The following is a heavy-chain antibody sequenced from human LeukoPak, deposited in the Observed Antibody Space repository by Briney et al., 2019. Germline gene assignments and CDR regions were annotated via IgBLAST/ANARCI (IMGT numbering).Heavy chain of an antibody. J-gene: IGHJ6*02. D-gene: IGHD3-9*01. CDR1: GFPFSSYS. V-gene: IGHV3-21*01. CDR2: ISSSSSYI. CDR3: ARDRGRWFTISPGPDYYGMDV. Sequence: GGSLRLSCAASGFPFSSYSMNWVRQAPGKGLEWVSSISSSSSYIYYADSVKGRFTISRDNAKNSLYLQMNSLRAEDTAVYYCARDRGRWFTISPGPDYYGMDVWGQGTTVTVSS.